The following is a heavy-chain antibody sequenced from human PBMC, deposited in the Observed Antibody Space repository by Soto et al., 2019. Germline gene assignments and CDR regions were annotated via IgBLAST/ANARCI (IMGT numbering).Heavy chain of an antibody. CDR1: GSSVSSGSYY. CDR3: ASQIRRDGYNYYFDY. J-gene: IGHJ4*02. V-gene: IGHV4-61*01. D-gene: IGHD5-12*01. CDR2: IYYSGST. Sequence: QVQLQESGPGLVKPSETLSLTCTVSGSSVSSGSYYWSWIRQPPGKGLEWIGYIYYSGSTNYNPSLKSRVTISVDTSKNQFSLKLSSVTAADTAVYYCASQIRRDGYNYYFDYWGQGTLVTVSS.